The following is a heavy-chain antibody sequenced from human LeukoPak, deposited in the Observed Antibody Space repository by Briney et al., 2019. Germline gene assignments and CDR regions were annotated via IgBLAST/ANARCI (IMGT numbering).Heavy chain of an antibody. V-gene: IGHV3-23*01. CDR1: GFTFSKYA. Sequence: GGSLRLSCAASGFTFSKYAMSWVRQAPGKGLEWVSGLSGSGGSTYCADSVKGRFTISRDNSKNTLYLQMNSLRAEDTAVYYCAKSDDSSGYYYGIVYWGQGTLVTVSS. CDR3: AKSDDSSGYYYGIVY. CDR2: LSGSGGST. D-gene: IGHD3-22*01. J-gene: IGHJ4*02.